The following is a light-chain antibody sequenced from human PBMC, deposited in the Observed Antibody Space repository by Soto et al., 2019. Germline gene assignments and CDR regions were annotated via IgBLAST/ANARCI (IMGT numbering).Light chain of an antibody. V-gene: IGKV3-20*01. CDR1: QSVSNNY. CDR2: GAS. Sequence: EIVLTQSPGTLSLSPGERATLSCRASQSVSNNYLAWYQQKPGQAPRLLIYGASNRATGIPDRFSGSGSGTDFTVTISILEREDFAVYYCQQYGSSGTCGQGTKVDIK. J-gene: IGKJ1*01. CDR3: QQYGSSGT.